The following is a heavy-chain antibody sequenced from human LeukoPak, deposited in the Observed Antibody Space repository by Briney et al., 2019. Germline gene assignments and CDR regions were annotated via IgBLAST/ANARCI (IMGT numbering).Heavy chain of an antibody. V-gene: IGHV3-23*01. CDR1: GCTFSSYA. CDR2: ISGSGGST. Sequence: GGSLRVSCAASGCTFSSYAMSWVRQAPGKGLEWVSAISGSGGSTYYADSVKGRFTISRDNAKNSLYLQMNSLRAEDTAVYYCARDPGYYFDSSGSQSYFDYWGQGTLVTVSS. CDR3: ARDPGYYFDSSGSQSYFDY. J-gene: IGHJ4*02. D-gene: IGHD3-22*01.